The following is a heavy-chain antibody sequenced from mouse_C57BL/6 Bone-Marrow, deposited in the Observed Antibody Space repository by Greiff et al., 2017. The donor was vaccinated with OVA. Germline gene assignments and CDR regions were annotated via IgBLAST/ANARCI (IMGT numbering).Heavy chain of an antibody. Sequence: EVKLMESGGDLVKPGGSLKLSCAASGFTFSSYGMSWVRQTPDKRLEWVATISSGGSYTYYPDSVKGRFTISRDNAKNTLYLQMSSLKSEDTAMYYCARPDIDYLWFAYWGQGTLVTVSA. J-gene: IGHJ3*01. CDR2: ISSGGSYT. CDR1: GFTFSSYG. D-gene: IGHD2-4*01. CDR3: ARPDIDYLWFAY. V-gene: IGHV5-6*01.